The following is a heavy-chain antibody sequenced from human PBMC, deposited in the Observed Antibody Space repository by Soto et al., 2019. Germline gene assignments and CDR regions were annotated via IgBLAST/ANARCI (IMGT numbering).Heavy chain of an antibody. J-gene: IGHJ4*02. V-gene: IGHV5-51*01. CDR3: ARGGVSTRTFDY. CDR2: IYPSDSDT. Sequence: PGEYLKISCKGFDYTFAAYWIGWVRQMPGKGLELMGIIYPSDSDTRYRPSFQGQVTISADKSISSAYLQWSSLRASDTAMYYCARGGVSTRTFDYWGQGTPVTVSS. CDR1: DYTFAAYW. D-gene: IGHD3-3*01.